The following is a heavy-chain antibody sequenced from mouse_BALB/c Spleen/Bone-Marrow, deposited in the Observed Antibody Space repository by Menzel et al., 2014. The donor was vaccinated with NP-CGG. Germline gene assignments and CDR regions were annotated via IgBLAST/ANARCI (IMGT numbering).Heavy chain of an antibody. CDR1: GYTFTSYW. CDR3: AGDYGIEGGYAGFVY. CDR2: INPSNGRT. V-gene: IGHV1S81*02. D-gene: IGHD1-1*02. Sequence: QVQLKESGAELVKPGASVKLSCKASGYTFTSYWMHWVKQRPGQGLEWIGEINPSNGRTNYNEKFKSKATLTVDISSGKAYMQIRNLTSEDSAVYYCAGDYGIEGGYAGFVYWGQGTLVTVST. J-gene: IGHJ3*01.